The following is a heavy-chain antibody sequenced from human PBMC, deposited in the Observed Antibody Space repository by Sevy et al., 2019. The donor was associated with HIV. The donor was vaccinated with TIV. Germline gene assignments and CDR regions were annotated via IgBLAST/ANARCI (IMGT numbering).Heavy chain of an antibody. D-gene: IGHD5-12*01. Sequence: GGSLRLSCAASGFTFSNAWMSWVRQAPGKGLEWVGRIKSKTNGGTTDYAAPVKGRFTISRDDSKNTLYLQMNSLKTEDTAVYYCTTDRDGYNYYFDYSGQGTLVTVSS. CDR3: TTDRDGYNYYFDY. J-gene: IGHJ4*02. V-gene: IGHV3-15*01. CDR1: GFTFSNAW. CDR2: IKSKTNGGTT.